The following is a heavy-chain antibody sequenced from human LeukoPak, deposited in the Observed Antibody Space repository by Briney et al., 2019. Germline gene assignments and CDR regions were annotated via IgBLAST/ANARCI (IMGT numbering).Heavy chain of an antibody. J-gene: IGHJ4*02. V-gene: IGHV3-7*04. CDR3: ARAYYDILTGYYPDY. CDR1: GFTFSSYW. CDR2: IKQDGSEK. Sequence: GGSLRLSCAASGFTFSSYWMSWVRQAPGKGLEWVANIKQDGSEKYYVDSVKGRFTISRDNAKNSLYLQMNSLRAEDTAVYYCARAYYDILTGYYPDYWGQGTLVTVSS. D-gene: IGHD3-9*01.